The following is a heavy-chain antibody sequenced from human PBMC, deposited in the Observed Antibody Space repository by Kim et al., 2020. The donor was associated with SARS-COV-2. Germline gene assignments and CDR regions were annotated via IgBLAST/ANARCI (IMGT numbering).Heavy chain of an antibody. D-gene: IGHD6-19*01. CDR3: AREPLVAVAGSYWYFDL. Sequence: SQTLSLTCAISGDSVSSNSAAWNWIRQSPSRGLEWLGRTYYRSKWYNDYAVSVKSRITINPDTSKNQFSLQLNSVTPEDTAVYYCAREPLVAVAGSYWYFDLWGRGTLVTVSS. J-gene: IGHJ2*01. CDR2: TYYRSKWYN. CDR1: GDSVSSNSAA. V-gene: IGHV6-1*01.